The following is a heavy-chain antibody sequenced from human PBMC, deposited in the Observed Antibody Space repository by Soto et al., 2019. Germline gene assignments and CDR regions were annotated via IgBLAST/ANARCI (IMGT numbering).Heavy chain of an antibody. Sequence: SETLSLTCTVSGGSVSSGSYYWSWIRQPPGKGLEWIGYIYYSGSTNYNPSLKSRVTISVDTSKNQFSLKLSSVTAADTAVYYCARDRFGESSPTPYYYGMDVWGQGTTVTV. CDR1: GGSVSSGSYY. CDR3: ARDRFGESSPTPYYYGMDV. D-gene: IGHD3-10*01. V-gene: IGHV4-61*01. J-gene: IGHJ6*02. CDR2: IYYSGST.